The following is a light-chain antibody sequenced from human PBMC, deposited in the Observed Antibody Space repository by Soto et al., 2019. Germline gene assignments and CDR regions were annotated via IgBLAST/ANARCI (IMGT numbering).Light chain of an antibody. CDR3: QQYSTYPWT. CDR1: QTISTL. CDR2: KAS. J-gene: IGKJ1*01. V-gene: IGKV1-5*03. Sequence: DIPMTQSPSTLSASVGDRVTITCRASQTISTLLAWYQQRPGKAPNLLIYKASSLESGVPSRFSGSGSGTEFTLTISSRQPDDFATYFCQQYSTYPWTFGQGTKVEVK.